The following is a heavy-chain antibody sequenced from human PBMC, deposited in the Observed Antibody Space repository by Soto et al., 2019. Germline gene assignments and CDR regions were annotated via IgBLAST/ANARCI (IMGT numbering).Heavy chain of an antibody. D-gene: IGHD5-12*01. J-gene: IGHJ5*02. CDR1: GGSISSYY. Sequence: SETLSLTCTVSGGSISSYYWSWIRQPPGKGLEWIGYIYYSGSTNYNPSLKSRVTISVDTSKNQFSLKLSSVTAADTAVYYCARHRVSGYDSLPFDPWGQGTLVTVSS. CDR2: IYYSGST. V-gene: IGHV4-59*08. CDR3: ARHRVSGYDSLPFDP.